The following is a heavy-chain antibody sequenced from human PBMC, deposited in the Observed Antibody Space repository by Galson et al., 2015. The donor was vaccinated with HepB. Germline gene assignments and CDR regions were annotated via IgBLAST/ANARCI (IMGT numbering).Heavy chain of an antibody. J-gene: IGHJ4*02. CDR3: ARDGSKSYYNLLYDS. V-gene: IGHV4-59*01. D-gene: IGHD3-10*01. Sequence: SETLSLTCTVSNDSISGYYWSWIRQPPGKGLEWIGCIYHTGITIYNPSLKGRVTVSVDTSKKQFSLKVTSVTAADTAVYYCARDGSKSYYNLLYDSWSQGILVTVSS. CDR1: NDSISGYY. CDR2: IYHTGIT.